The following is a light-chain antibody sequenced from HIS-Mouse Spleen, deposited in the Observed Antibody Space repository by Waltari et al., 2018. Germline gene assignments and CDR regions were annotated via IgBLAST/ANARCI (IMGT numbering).Light chain of an antibody. J-gene: IGKJ1*01. V-gene: IGKV1-39*01. Sequence: DIQMTQSPSSLSASVGDRVTITCRASQSISSYLNWDQQKPGKAPKLPIYAASSLQSGVPSRFSGSGSGTDFTLTSSSLQPEDFATYYCQQSYSTPGTFGQGTKVEIK. CDR3: QQSYSTPGT. CDR2: AAS. CDR1: QSISSY.